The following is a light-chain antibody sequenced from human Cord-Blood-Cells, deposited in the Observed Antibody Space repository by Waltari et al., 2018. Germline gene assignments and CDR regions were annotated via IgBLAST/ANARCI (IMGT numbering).Light chain of an antibody. V-gene: IGKV1-9*01. CDR1: QGISSY. Sequence: DIQLTQSPSFLSASVGDRVTITCRASQGISSYLAWYQQKPGKAPKLLIYAASTLQSGVPSRFSGSGSGTEFTLTISSLQPEDFATYYCQQLNSYPRFGPGTKVVIK. CDR3: QQLNSYPR. CDR2: AAS. J-gene: IGKJ3*01.